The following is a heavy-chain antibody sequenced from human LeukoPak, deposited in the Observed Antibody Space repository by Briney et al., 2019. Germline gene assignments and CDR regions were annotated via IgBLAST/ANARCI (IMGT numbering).Heavy chain of an antibody. D-gene: IGHD5-18*01. CDR3: ATINVDTAMVLDY. Sequence: GGSLRLPCAASGFTVSSNYMSWVRQAPGKGLEWVSVIYSGGSTYYADSVKGRFTISRDNSKNTLYLQMNSLRAEDTAVYYCATINVDTAMVLDYWGQGTLVTVSS. J-gene: IGHJ4*02. V-gene: IGHV3-66*01. CDR1: GFTVSSNY. CDR2: IYSGGST.